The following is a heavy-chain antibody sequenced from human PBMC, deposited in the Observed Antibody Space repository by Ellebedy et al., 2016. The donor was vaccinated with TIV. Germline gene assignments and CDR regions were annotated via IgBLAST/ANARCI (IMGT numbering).Heavy chain of an antibody. CDR2: IWNEGSEK. D-gene: IGHD3-10*01. V-gene: IGHV3-33*01. Sequence: PGGSLRLSCVASGFTFNTYAMHWVRQAPGKGLEWVAVIWNEGSEKYYADSVKGRCAISRDNSKNTFHLQMNSLRAEDTAVYYCARDVGGFGAFVDSWGQGTLVTVSS. CDR3: ARDVGGFGAFVDS. CDR1: GFTFNTYA. J-gene: IGHJ4*02.